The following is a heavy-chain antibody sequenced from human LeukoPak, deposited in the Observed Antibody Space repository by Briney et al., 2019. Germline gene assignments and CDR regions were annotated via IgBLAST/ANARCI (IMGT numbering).Heavy chain of an antibody. V-gene: IGHV1-3*01. J-gene: IGHJ4*02. Sequence: ASVKVSCKASGYTFTSYAMHWVRQAPGQRLEWMGWINAGNGNTKYSQKSQGRVTITRDTSASTAYMELSSLRSEDTAVYYCARVGAAAGPYYFDYWGQGTLVTVSS. D-gene: IGHD6-13*01. CDR1: GYTFTSYA. CDR2: INAGNGNT. CDR3: ARVGAAAGPYYFDY.